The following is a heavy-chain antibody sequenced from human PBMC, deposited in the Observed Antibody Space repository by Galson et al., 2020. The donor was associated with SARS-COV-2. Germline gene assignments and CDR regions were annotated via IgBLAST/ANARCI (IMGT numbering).Heavy chain of an antibody. CDR3: ARTTYYDFLSCAVLTPESDYYYYMDV. J-gene: IGHJ6*03. D-gene: IGHD3-3*01. Sequence: GSVKVFCKASGYTFNSYGISWVRQAPGQGLEWMGWISAYNGNTNYAQKLQGRVTMTTDTSTSTAYMELRSLRSDDTAVYYCARTTYYDFLSCAVLTPESDYYYYMDVWGKGTTVTVSS. CDR1: GYTFNSYG. V-gene: IGHV1-18*01. CDR2: ISAYNGNT.